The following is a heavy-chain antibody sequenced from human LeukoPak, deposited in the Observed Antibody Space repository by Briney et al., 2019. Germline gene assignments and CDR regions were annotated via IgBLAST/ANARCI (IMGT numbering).Heavy chain of an antibody. CDR2: IIPIFGTA. D-gene: IGHD2-15*01. Sequence: SVKVSCKASGGTFSSYAISLVRQAPGQGLEWMGGIIPIFGTANYAQKFEGRVTITTDESTSTAYMELSSLRSEDTAVYYCARATLGYCSGGSCYSPFYYYYYMDVWGKGTTVTVSS. CDR1: GGTFSSYA. V-gene: IGHV1-69*05. J-gene: IGHJ6*03. CDR3: ARATLGYCSGGSCYSPFYYYYYMDV.